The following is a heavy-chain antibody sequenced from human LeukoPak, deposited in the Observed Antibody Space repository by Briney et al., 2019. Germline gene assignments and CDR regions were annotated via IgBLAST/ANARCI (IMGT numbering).Heavy chain of an antibody. V-gene: IGHV4-4*07. D-gene: IGHD2/OR15-2a*01. CDR3: ARGGDSTFYYMDV. Sequence: SETLSLICSVSGGSISGYYWSWIRQPAGKGLEWIGRIYTSGSTNYNPSLKSRVTMSVDTSKNQFSLKLSSVTAADTAVYYCARGGDSTFYYMDVWGKGTTVTVSS. CDR2: IYTSGST. CDR1: GGSISGYY. J-gene: IGHJ6*03.